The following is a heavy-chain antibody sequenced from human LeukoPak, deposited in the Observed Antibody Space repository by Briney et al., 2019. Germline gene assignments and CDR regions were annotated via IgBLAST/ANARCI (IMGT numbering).Heavy chain of an antibody. J-gene: IGHJ4*02. V-gene: IGHV3-7*03. D-gene: IGHD6-13*01. CDR3: ARGVTSAWYLRYYFEY. Sequence: GGFLRLSCAASGFIFGSYWMSWVRQVPGKGLEWVANIKQDGSETYYVDSVEGRFTISRDNAKNSLFLQMNSLRADDTALYYCARGVTSAWYLRYYFEYWGQGILVTVSS. CDR2: IKQDGSET. CDR1: GFIFGSYW.